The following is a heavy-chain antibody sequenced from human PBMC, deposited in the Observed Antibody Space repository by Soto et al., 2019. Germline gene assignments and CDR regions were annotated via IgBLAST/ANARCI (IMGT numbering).Heavy chain of an antibody. D-gene: IGHD6-19*01. CDR3: AKGGRQWLVTSDFNY. CDR2: VSHDGRNT. Sequence: VPLVESGGGVVQPGRSLRLSCAASGLSFSDYAMHWVRQAPGKGLEWVAVVSHDGRNTHYADSVKGRFTISRDSSKNTVSLEMTSLRAEDTAVYYCAKGGRQWLVTSDFNYWGQGALVTVSS. CDR1: GLSFSDYA. J-gene: IGHJ4*02. V-gene: IGHV3-30*18.